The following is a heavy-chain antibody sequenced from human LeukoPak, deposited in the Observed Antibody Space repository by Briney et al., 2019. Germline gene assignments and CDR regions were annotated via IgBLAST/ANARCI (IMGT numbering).Heavy chain of an antibody. D-gene: IGHD2-2*02. CDR2: INPNSGGT. CDR1: GYTCTGYY. Sequence: ASVKVSCKASGYTCTGYYMHWVRQAPGQGLEWMGWINPNSGGTNYAQKFQGRVTMTRDTSISTAYMELSRLRSDDTAVYYCARDRIPAAITGDAFDIWGQGTMVTVSS. J-gene: IGHJ3*02. V-gene: IGHV1-2*02. CDR3: ARDRIPAAITGDAFDI.